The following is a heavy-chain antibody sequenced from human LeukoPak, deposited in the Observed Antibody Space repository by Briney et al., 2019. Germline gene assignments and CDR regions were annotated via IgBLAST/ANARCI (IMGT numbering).Heavy chain of an antibody. J-gene: IGHJ3*02. CDR3: ARGRRYNWNEDAFDI. CDR2: ISSSSTI. CDR1: GFTFSSYS. V-gene: IGHV3-48*01. Sequence: GGSLRLSCAASGFTFSSYSMNWVRQAPGKGLEWVSYISSSSTIYYADSVKGRFTISRDNAKNSLYLQMNSLRAEDTAVYYCARGRRYNWNEDAFDIWGQGTMVTVSS. D-gene: IGHD1-1*01.